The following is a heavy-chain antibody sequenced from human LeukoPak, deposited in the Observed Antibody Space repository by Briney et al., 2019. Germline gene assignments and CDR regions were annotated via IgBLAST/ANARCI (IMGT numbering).Heavy chain of an antibody. Sequence: SVKVSCKASGGTFSSYAISWVRQAPGQGLEWMGGIIPIFGTANYAQKFQGRVTFTTDESTSTAYMELSSLRSEDTAVYYCARGSPYYYDSSGLRFDYWGQGTLVTVSS. CDR2: IIPIFGTA. CDR1: GGTFSSYA. V-gene: IGHV1-69*05. J-gene: IGHJ4*02. CDR3: ARGSPYYYDSSGLRFDY. D-gene: IGHD3-22*01.